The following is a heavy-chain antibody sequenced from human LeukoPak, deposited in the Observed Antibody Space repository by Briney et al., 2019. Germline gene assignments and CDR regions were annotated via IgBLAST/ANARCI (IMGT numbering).Heavy chain of an antibody. J-gene: IGHJ4*02. CDR1: GYTFTGYY. V-gene: IGHV1-2*02. D-gene: IGHD6-19*01. Sequence: ASVKVSCKASGYTFTGYYIHWVRQAPGQGLEWMGWINPNSGGTNYAQKFQGRVTMTRDTSISTAYMELSRLRSDDTAVYYCARVDSSGWYDFVDYWGQGTLVIVSS. CDR3: ARVDSSGWYDFVDY. CDR2: INPNSGGT.